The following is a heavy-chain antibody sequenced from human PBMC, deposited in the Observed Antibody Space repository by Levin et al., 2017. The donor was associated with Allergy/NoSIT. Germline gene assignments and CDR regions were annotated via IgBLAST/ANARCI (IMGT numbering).Heavy chain of an antibody. Sequence: GESLKISCAASGFTFSSYSMNWVRQAPGKGLEWVSYISSSSSTIYYADSVKGRFTVSRDSAKNSLYLQMNSLRDEDTAVYYCARDRGDMVTSNQYFQHWGQGTLVTVSS. CDR1: GFTFSSYS. J-gene: IGHJ1*01. CDR3: ARDRGDMVTSNQYFQH. D-gene: IGHD5-12*01. CDR2: ISSSSSTI. V-gene: IGHV3-48*02.